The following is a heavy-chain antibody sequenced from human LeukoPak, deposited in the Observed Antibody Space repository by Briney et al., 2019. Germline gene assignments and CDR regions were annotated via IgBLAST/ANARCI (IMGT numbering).Heavy chain of an antibody. D-gene: IGHD6-19*01. V-gene: IGHV3-48*04. Sequence: GGSLRLSCAASGFAFSSYSMNWVRQVPGKGLEWVSYISSSSSTIYYADSVKGRFTISRDNAKNSLYLQMNSLRAEDTAVYYCAKTSGWPYYFDYWGQGTLVTVSS. CDR1: GFAFSSYS. CDR3: AKTSGWPYYFDY. CDR2: ISSSSSTI. J-gene: IGHJ4*02.